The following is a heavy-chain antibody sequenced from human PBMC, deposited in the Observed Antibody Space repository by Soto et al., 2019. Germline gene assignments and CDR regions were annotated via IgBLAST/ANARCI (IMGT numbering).Heavy chain of an antibody. CDR3: AKGFSYSVIDY. J-gene: IGHJ4*02. CDR2: ISYDGSNK. D-gene: IGHD5-18*01. CDR1: GFTFSTYG. V-gene: IGHV3-30*18. Sequence: QVQLVESGGGVVQPGRSLRLSCAASGFTFSTYGMHWVRQAPGKGLEWVAVISYDGSNKYYADSVKGRFTISRDNSKNTLHLQRSSLRAEDTAVYYCAKGFSYSVIDYWGQGTLVTVSS.